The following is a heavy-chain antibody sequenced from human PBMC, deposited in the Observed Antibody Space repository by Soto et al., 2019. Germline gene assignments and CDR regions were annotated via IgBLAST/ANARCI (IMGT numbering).Heavy chain of an antibody. D-gene: IGHD6-13*01. CDR3: AHGCMLCHGSSWDYYYYGVDV. V-gene: IGHV2-5*01. J-gene: IGHJ6*02. Sequence: GSGPTLVNPTQTLTLTCTFSGFSLSTREVGVGWIRQPPGKALEWLAVIYWNDDKRYSPSLKSRLTITKDTSKNQVVLTMTNMDPVDTATYYCAHGCMLCHGSSWDYYYYGVDVWGQGTTVTVSS. CDR2: IYWNDDK. CDR1: GFSLSTREVG.